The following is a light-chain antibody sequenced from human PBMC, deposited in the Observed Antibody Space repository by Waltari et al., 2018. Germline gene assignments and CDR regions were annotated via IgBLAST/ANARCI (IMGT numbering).Light chain of an antibody. CDR1: QGFSSW. Sequence: DIQMTQSPSTLSASVGDRVTITCRASQGFSSWLAWYQQKPGKAPRFLIYETSTLGSGVPSRFSGSGSGTEFTLTISGLQPDDFATYYCHQYNSCPYSFGQGTKREI. CDR2: ETS. CDR3: HQYNSCPYS. V-gene: IGKV1-5*03. J-gene: IGKJ2*03.